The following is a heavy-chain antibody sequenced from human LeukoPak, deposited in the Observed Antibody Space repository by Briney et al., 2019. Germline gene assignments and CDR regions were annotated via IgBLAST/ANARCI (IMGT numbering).Heavy chain of an antibody. CDR2: IIPIFCTA. Sequence: SVKVSCKASGGTFSSYAISWVRQAPGQGLEWMGGIIPIFCTANYAQKFQGRVTITTDESTSTAYMELSSLRSEDTAVYYCAVGVRGVYDYWGQGTLVTVSS. CDR3: AVGVRGVYDY. J-gene: IGHJ4*02. V-gene: IGHV1-69*05. CDR1: GGTFSSYA. D-gene: IGHD3-10*02.